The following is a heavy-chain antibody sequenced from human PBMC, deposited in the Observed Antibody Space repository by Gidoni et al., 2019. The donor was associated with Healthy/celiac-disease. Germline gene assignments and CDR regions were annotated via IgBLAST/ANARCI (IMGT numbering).Heavy chain of an antibody. CDR1: GGSISSYY. Sequence: QVQLQESGPGLVKPSETLSLTCTVSGGSISSYYWSWIRQPPGKGLEWIGYIYYSGSTNYNPSLKSRVTISVDTSKNQFSLKLSSVTAADTAVYYCARGGDSSGYHANDYWGQGTLVTVSS. CDR3: ARGGDSSGYHANDY. V-gene: IGHV4-59*01. CDR2: IYYSGST. D-gene: IGHD3-22*01. J-gene: IGHJ4*02.